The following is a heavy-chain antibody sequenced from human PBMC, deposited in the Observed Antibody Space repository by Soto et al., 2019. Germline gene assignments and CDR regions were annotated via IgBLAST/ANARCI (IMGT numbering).Heavy chain of an antibody. Sequence: ASVKVSCKASGYTFTSYYMHWVRQAPGQGLEWMGIINPSGGSRSYAQKFQGRVTMTRDTSTSTVHMELSSLRSEDTAVYYCARDQDSSSWYANFYYYYYGMDVWGQGTTVTVSS. CDR1: GYTFTSYY. J-gene: IGHJ6*02. CDR2: INPSGGSR. D-gene: IGHD6-13*01. V-gene: IGHV1-46*01. CDR3: ARDQDSSSWYANFYYYYYGMDV.